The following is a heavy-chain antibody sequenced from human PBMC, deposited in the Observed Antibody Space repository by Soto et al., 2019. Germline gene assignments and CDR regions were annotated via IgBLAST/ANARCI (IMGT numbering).Heavy chain of an antibody. V-gene: IGHV1-69*01. CDR1: GGSLRNSV. Sequence: QVQLVQSGAEVKKPGSSVKVSCTASGGSLRNSVISWVRQAPAQRLEWMGGVIPILGTANYAQKLQGRVTMTADEAPSTACMDLSSPSPDDTAVYYCARLGHPGHWGPGTLVIVSS. CDR3: ARLGHPGH. J-gene: IGHJ4*02. CDR2: VIPILGTA.